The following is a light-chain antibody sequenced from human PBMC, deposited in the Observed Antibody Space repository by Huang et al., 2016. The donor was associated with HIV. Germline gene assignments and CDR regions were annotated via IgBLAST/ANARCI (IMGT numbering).Light chain of an antibody. CDR2: GAS. V-gene: IGKV3-20*01. CDR3: QQYGSSPQYT. CDR1: QSISSSY. J-gene: IGKJ2*01. Sequence: EIVLTQSPGTLSLSPGERATLSCRASQSISSSYLAWYQLKPGQAPRLLIYGASSRAPGIPDRFSGSGSGTDFTLTISRLEPEDFAVYYCQQYGSSPQYTFGQGTKLEIK.